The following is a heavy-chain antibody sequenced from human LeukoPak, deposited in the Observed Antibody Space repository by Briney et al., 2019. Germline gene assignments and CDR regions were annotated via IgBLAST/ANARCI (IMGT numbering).Heavy chain of an antibody. CDR3: ARALRGRGAPVFKAFDI. J-gene: IGHJ3*02. D-gene: IGHD3-10*01. V-gene: IGHV4-34*01. Sequence: SETLSLTCAVYGGSFSGYYRSWIRQPPGNGLEWIGEINHSGSTNYNPSLKSRVTISVDTSKNQFSLKLSSVTAADTAVYYCARALRGRGAPVFKAFDIWGQGTMVTVSS. CDR1: GGSFSGYY. CDR2: INHSGST.